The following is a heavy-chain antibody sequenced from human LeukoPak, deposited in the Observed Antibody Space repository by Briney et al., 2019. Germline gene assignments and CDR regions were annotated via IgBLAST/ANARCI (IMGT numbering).Heavy chain of an antibody. CDR1: GFTFSSYS. V-gene: IGHV3-21*01. J-gene: IGHJ4*02. CDR3: AKVDWGSNCNDGRCPR. CDR2: ISSSSSYI. D-gene: IGHD2-15*01. Sequence: PGGSLRLSCAASGFTFSSYSMNWVRQAPGKGLEWVSSISSSSSYIYYADSVKGRFTISRDNAKNSLYLQMNSLRAEDTAVYHCAKVDWGSNCNDGRCPRWGQGTLVTVSS.